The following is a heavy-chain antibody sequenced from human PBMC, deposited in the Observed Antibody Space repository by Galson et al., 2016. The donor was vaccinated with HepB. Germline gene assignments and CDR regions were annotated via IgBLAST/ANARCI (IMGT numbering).Heavy chain of an antibody. Sequence: SLRLSCAASGFTVSSNYMSWVHQAPGKGLEWVSVIYSGGTTYYADSVKGRFTISRDNSKNTVYLQMNSLRAEDTAVYYCARAPFYYDSSTTDSWGQGTLVTVSS. J-gene: IGHJ4*02. CDR2: IYSGGTT. CDR3: ARAPFYYDSSTTDS. D-gene: IGHD3-22*01. V-gene: IGHV3-53*01. CDR1: GFTVSSNY.